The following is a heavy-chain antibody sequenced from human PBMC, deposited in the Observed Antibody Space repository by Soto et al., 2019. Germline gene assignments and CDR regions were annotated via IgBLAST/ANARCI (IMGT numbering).Heavy chain of an antibody. CDR2: IYYSGST. D-gene: IGHD3-9*01. J-gene: IGHJ4*02. CDR3: ARGSGGPYDILTGYAY. V-gene: IGHV4-30-4*01. Sequence: TLSLTCTVSGGSISSGDYYWSWIRQPPGKGLEWIGYIYYSGSTYYNPSLKSRVTISVDTSKNQFSLKLSSVTAADTAVYYCARGSGGPYDILTGYAYWGQGTLVTVSS. CDR1: GGSISSGDYY.